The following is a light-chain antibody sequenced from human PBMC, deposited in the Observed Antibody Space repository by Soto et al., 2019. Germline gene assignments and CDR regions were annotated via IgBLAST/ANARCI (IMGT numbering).Light chain of an antibody. CDR1: SSDVGVYNY. V-gene: IGLV2-14*01. Sequence: QSALTQPASVSGSPGQSITISCTGTSSDVGVYNYVSWYQQHPGKAPKLMICEVSNRPSGVSSRFSGSKSGNTASLTISGLRAEDEADYYFTSFTTSNIWVFGGGTKLTVL. CDR3: TSFTTSNIWV. CDR2: EVS. J-gene: IGLJ3*02.